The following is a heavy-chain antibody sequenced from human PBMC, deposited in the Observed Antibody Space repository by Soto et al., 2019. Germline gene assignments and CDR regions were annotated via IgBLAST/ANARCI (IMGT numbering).Heavy chain of an antibody. CDR2: ISAYNGNT. V-gene: IGHV1-18*01. CDR3: ARRGDGYCSSTSCYYFDY. Sequence: ASVKVSCKASGHTFTSCGISWVRQAPGQGLEWMRWISAYNGNTNYAQKLQGRVTMTADTYTSTAYMELRSLRSDDTAVYYCARRGDGYCSSTSCYYFDYWGQGTLVTVSS. J-gene: IGHJ4*02. CDR1: GHTFTSCG. D-gene: IGHD2-2*01.